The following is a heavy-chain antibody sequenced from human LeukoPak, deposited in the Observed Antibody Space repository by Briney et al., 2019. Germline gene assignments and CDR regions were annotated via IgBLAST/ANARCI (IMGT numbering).Heavy chain of an antibody. V-gene: IGHV4-4*02. Sequence: SGTLSLTCVVSGGSISTTNWWSWVRQHPGKGLEWIGEIYHSGSTNYNPSLKSRVTISVDKSKNQFSLKLNSVTAADTAVYYCARGYTDGWLIGYWGQGTLVTVSS. J-gene: IGHJ4*02. CDR1: GGSISTTNW. CDR3: ARGYTDGWLIGY. D-gene: IGHD6-19*01. CDR2: IYHSGST.